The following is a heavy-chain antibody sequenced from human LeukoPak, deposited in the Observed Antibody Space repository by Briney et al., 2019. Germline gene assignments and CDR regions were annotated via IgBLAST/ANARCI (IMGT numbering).Heavy chain of an antibody. Sequence: GGSLRLSCTASGFTFGDYAMSWVRQAPGKGLEWVATIKQDGSEKYYVDSVTGRFTISRDNAKNSLYLQMNSLRVEDTAIYYCTRDPSGWGTVADYWGQGTLVIVSS. CDR1: GFTFGDYA. CDR3: TRDPSGWGTVADY. D-gene: IGHD4-23*01. V-gene: IGHV3-7*01. J-gene: IGHJ4*02. CDR2: IKQDGSEK.